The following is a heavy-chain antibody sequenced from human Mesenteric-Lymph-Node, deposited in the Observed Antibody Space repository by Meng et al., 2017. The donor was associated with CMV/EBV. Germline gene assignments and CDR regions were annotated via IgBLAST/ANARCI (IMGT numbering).Heavy chain of an antibody. D-gene: IGHD6-19*01. CDR1: GDSISSFYY. J-gene: IGHJ5*02. CDR2: VHYTGST. CDR3: ARPFPSWQSPRLDPFGA. Sequence: QLPLRESGPGKVKPSETLSLTCTVSGDSISSFYYWGWIRQPPGRGLEWIGSVHYTGSTYYSPSLKSRVTVSVDTSKNQFSLRLTSVTAADTAVYYCARPFPSWQSPRLDPFGAWGQGTLVTVSS. V-gene: IGHV4-39*01.